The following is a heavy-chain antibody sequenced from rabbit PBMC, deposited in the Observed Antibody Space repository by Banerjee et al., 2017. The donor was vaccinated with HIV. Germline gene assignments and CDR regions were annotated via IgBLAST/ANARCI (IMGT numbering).Heavy chain of an antibody. V-gene: IGHV1S40*01. D-gene: IGHD4-1*01. CDR2: IYAGSSGST. CDR1: GFSFSSRLY. CDR3: AGDPWSGWNL. J-gene: IGHJ4*01. Sequence: QSLEESGGDLVKPGASLTLTCTASGFSFSSRLYMCWVRQAPGKGLEWIACIYAGSSGSTYYASWAKGRFTISKTSSTTVTLQMTSLTAADTAPYFCAGDPWSGWNLWGPGTLVTVS.